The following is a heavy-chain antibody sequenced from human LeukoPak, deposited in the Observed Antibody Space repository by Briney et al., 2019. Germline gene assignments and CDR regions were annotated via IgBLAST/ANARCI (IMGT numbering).Heavy chain of an antibody. V-gene: IGHV3-48*01. CDR1: GFIFSSYS. CDR3: TRFEYSSSYFDY. J-gene: IGHJ4*02. D-gene: IGHD6-6*01. Sequence: GGSLRLSCVASGFIFSSYSMNWVRQAPGKGLEWVSYISSSSGTIYYADSVKGRFTISRDNAKNSLYLQMNSLRAEDTAVYYCTRFEYSSSYFDYWGQGTLVTVSS. CDR2: ISSSSGTI.